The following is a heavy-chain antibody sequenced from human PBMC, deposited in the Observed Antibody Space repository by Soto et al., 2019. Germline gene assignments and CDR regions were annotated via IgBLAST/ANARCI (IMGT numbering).Heavy chain of an antibody. Sequence: QVQLVESGGGVVQPGRSLRLSCAASGFIFSDYAMHWVRQAPGKGLEWVAVISYGGDNKYYADSVRGRFAISRDSLKNTLDLQMNSLNPEDTAVYHCAKARHSTSWYGLEADLWGQGTLVTVSS. CDR2: ISYGGDNK. V-gene: IGHV3-30*09. CDR3: AKARHSTSWYGLEADL. J-gene: IGHJ4*02. D-gene: IGHD6-13*01. CDR1: GFIFSDYA.